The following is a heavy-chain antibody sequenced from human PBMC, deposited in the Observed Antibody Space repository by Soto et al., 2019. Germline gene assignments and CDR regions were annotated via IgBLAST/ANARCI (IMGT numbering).Heavy chain of an antibody. D-gene: IGHD3-10*01. V-gene: IGHV3-33*01. CDR3: ARGQLWFGEPEYFQH. CDR2: IWYDGSNK. J-gene: IGHJ1*01. CDR1: GFTFSSYG. Sequence: QVQLVESGGGVVQPGRSLRLSCAASGFTFSSYGMHWVRQAPGKGLEWVAVIWYDGSNKYYADSVKGRFTISRDNSKNPLYLQMNSLRAEDTAVYYCARGQLWFGEPEYFQHWGQGTLVTVSS.